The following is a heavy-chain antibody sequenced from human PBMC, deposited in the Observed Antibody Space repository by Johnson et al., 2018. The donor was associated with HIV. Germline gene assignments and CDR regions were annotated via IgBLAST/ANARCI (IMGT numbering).Heavy chain of an antibody. CDR2: IWYDGSNK. V-gene: IGHV3-33*06. CDR3: ANLAASAAFDI. Sequence: QVQLVESGGGVVQPGRSLRLSCAASGFTFSSYGMHWVRQAPGTGLEWVAVIWYDGSNKYYADSVKGRFTISRDNSKNTLYLQMNSLRAEDTAVYYCANLAASAAFDIWGQGTMVTVSS. CDR1: GFTFSSYG. J-gene: IGHJ3*02. D-gene: IGHD6-25*01.